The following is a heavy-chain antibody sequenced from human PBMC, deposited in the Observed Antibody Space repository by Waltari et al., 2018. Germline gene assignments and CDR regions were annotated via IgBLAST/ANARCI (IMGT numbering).Heavy chain of an antibody. CDR3: ASYGSLYGSGSYYSWFDP. CDR1: GGTFSSYA. J-gene: IGHJ5*02. CDR2: NIPSFGTA. Sequence: QVQLVQSGAEVKKPGSSVKVSCKASGGTFSSYAISWVRQAPGQGLEWMGGNIPSFGTANYAQKFQGRVTITADESTSTAYMELSSLRSEDTAVYYCASYGSLYGSGSYYSWFDPWGQGTLVTVSS. D-gene: IGHD3-10*01. V-gene: IGHV1-69*01.